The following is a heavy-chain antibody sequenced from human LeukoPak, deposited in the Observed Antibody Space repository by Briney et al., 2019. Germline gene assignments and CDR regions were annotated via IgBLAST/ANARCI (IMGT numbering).Heavy chain of an antibody. Sequence: PSETLSLTCAVYGGSFSDYYWTWIRQPPGKGLEWIGEINHSGSTNYNPSLKSRVTISVDTSKNQFSLKVTSVTAADTAVYYCARGIYNSGWYGFDYWGHGTLVTVSS. J-gene: IGHJ4*01. D-gene: IGHD6-13*01. CDR2: INHSGST. CDR1: GGSFSDYY. CDR3: ARGIYNSGWYGFDY. V-gene: IGHV4-34*01.